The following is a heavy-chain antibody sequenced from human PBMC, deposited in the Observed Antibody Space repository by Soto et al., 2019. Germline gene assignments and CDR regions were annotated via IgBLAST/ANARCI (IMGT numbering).Heavy chain of an antibody. J-gene: IGHJ5*02. V-gene: IGHV1-8*01. Sequence: ASVKVSCKASGYTFTSYDINCVVQSTVQWLEWMGWMNPNSGNTGYAQKFQGRVTMTRNTSISTAYMELSSLRSEDTAVYYCARGSRYSGYQNWFDPWGQGTLVTVSS. D-gene: IGHD5-12*01. CDR3: ARGSRYSGYQNWFDP. CDR1: GYTFTSYD. CDR2: MNPNSGNT.